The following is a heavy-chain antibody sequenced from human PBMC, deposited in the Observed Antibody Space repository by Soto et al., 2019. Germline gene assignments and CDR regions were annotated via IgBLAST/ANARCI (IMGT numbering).Heavy chain of an antibody. D-gene: IGHD6-13*01. J-gene: IGHJ4*02. V-gene: IGHV4-34*01. Sequence: SETLSLTCAVYGGSFSCYYWSRVRQPPGKGLEWIGEINHSGSTNYNPSLKSRVTISVDTSKNQFSLKLSSVTAADTAVYYCARRAPSPGIAAAGGLQTLDYWGQGTLVTVSS. CDR1: GGSFSCYY. CDR2: INHSGST. CDR3: ARRAPSPGIAAAGGLQTLDY.